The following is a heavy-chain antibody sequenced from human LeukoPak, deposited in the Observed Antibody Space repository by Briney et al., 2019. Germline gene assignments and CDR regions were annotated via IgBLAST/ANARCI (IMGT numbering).Heavy chain of an antibody. CDR3: ASSFRGGSYPFDY. CDR2: IYPGDSDT. D-gene: IGHD1-26*01. CDR1: GSSFTSYW. V-gene: IGHV5-51*01. J-gene: IGHJ4*02. Sequence: GESLKISCKGSGSSFTSYWIGWVRQMPGKGLEWMGIIYPGDSDTRYSPSFQGQVTISADKSISTAYLQWSSLKASDTAMYYRASSFRGGSYPFDYWGQGTLVTVSS.